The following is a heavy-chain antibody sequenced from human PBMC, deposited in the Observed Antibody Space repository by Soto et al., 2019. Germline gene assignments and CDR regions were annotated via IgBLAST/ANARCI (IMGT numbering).Heavy chain of an antibody. V-gene: IGHV3-30*18. CDR3: ANDRPSFGWSGYFDFDY. Sequence: QVQLVESGGGVVQPGRSLRLSCAASGFTFSSYGMHWVRQAPGKGLELVAAISYDVSNKYYADSVKGRFTISRDNSKNKLHQQMNCPRSEDTAVYYCANDRPSFGWSGYFDFDYCGQGTLVTVAS. D-gene: IGHD3-3*01. CDR2: ISYDVSNK. CDR1: GFTFSSYG. J-gene: IGHJ4*02.